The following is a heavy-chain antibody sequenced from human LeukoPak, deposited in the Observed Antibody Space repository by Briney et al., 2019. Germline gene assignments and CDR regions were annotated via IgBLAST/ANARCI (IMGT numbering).Heavy chain of an antibody. Sequence: SQTLSLTCTVSGGSISSSSHHWGWIRQSPGKGLEWIWSIYYGRTTYYNPSLNSRVTISIVTSKNQFSLQLNSVTAADTAVYYCVRHDGRGGATMGALDSWGQGSLVTVSS. J-gene: IGHJ4*02. V-gene: IGHV4-39*01. CDR3: VRHDGRGGATMGALDS. CDR1: GGSISSSSHH. CDR2: IYYGRTT. D-gene: IGHD5-12*01.